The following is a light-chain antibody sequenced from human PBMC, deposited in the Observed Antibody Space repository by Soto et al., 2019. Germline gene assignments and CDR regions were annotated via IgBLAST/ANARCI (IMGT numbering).Light chain of an antibody. CDR1: SGHSSYI. J-gene: IGLJ2*01. CDR2: LEGSGSY. Sequence: QPVLTQSSSASASLGSSVKLTCTLSSGHSSYIIAWHQQQPGKAPRYLMKLEGSGSYNKGSGVPDRFSGSSSGADRYLTISNLQSEDEADYYCETCDSNTRVFGGGTKLTVL. V-gene: IGLV4-60*03. CDR3: ETCDSNTRV.